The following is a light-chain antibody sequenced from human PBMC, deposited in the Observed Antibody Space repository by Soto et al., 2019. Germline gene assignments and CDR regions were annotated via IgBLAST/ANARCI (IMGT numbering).Light chain of an antibody. V-gene: IGLV4-60*02. Sequence: QLVLTQSSSASASLGSSVKLTCTLSSGHSSNIIAWHQQQPGKAPRYLMKVEGSGSYNKGSGVPDRFSGSRSGADRYLTISNLQFEDEADYYCETWDSNTRVFGGGTKLTVL. CDR3: ETWDSNTRV. J-gene: IGLJ3*02. CDR2: VEGSGSY. CDR1: SGHSSNI.